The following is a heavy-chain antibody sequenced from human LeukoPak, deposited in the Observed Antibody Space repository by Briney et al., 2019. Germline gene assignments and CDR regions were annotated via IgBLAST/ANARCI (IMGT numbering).Heavy chain of an antibody. Sequence: GESLKISCQVSGFIFTNYWIGWVRQMPGKGLESMGLIYSADSDTTYSPSFQGQVTISADRSISTVYLQWSSLKASDTAMYYCARQSRDGSKNRGYYFDYWGQGTLVTVSS. V-gene: IGHV5-51*01. J-gene: IGHJ4*02. CDR3: ARQSRDGSKNRGYYFDY. CDR1: GFIFTNYW. D-gene: IGHD3-10*01. CDR2: IYSADSDT.